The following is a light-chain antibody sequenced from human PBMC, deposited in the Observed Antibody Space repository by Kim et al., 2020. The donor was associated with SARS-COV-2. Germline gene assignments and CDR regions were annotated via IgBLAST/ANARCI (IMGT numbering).Light chain of an antibody. CDR2: EDE. CDR1: SVSIASNY. V-gene: IGLV6-57*02. J-gene: IGLJ3*02. Sequence: KTVTISCTGSSVSIASNYVQCYQQRPGSAPITLIYEDEQRPSGVPDRFSGSIDRSSNSASLPISGLKTEDEADYFCQSYDADSRWVFGGGTQLTVL. CDR3: QSYDADSRWV.